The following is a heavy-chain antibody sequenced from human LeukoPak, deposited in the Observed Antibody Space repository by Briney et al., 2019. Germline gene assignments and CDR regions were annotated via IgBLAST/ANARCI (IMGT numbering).Heavy chain of an antibody. CDR1: GYTFTSYD. CDR2: MNPNSGNT. CDR3: ARALSHDFWSMNYYYYGMDV. V-gene: IGHV1-8*01. J-gene: IGHJ6*02. Sequence: ASVKVSCKASGYTFTSYDINWVRQATGQGLEWMGWMNPNSGNTGYAQKFQGRVTMTRNTSISTAYMELSSLRSEDTAVYYCARALSHDFWSMNYYYYGMDVWGQGTTVTVSS. D-gene: IGHD3-3*01.